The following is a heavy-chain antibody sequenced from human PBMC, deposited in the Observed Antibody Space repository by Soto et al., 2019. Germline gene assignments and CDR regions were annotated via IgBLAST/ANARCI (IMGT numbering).Heavy chain of an antibody. CDR2: ITGTGSDT. J-gene: IGHJ4*02. CDR3: AKLGSSSWSPHYYFDY. D-gene: IGHD2-2*01. V-gene: IGHV3-23*01. Sequence: GGSLRLSCAASGFTFYNYAMGWVRQAPGKGLEWVSAITGTGSDTYYVDSVKGRFTISRDNSENTLYLQMNSLRAEDTAIYYCAKLGSSSWSPHYYFDYWGQGTLVTVSS. CDR1: GFTFYNYA.